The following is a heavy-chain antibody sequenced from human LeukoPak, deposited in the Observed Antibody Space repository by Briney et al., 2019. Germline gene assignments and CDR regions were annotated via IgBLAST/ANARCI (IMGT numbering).Heavy chain of an antibody. V-gene: IGHV1-46*01. CDR3: ARDGYNRGSLPGIAAADTWWFDP. CDR2: INPSGGST. Sequence: ASVKVSCKASGYTFTSYYMHWVRQAPGQGLEWVGIINPSGGSTSYAQKFQGRVTMTRDTSTGTVYMELSSMRSKDTAVYYCARDGYNRGSLPGIAAADTWWFDPWGQGTLVTVSS. D-gene: IGHD6-13*01. J-gene: IGHJ5*02. CDR1: GYTFTSYY.